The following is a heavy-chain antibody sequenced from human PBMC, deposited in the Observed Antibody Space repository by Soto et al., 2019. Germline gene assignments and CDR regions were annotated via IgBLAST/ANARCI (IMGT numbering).Heavy chain of an antibody. Sequence: GGSLRLSCAASGFTFSSYGMRWVRQAPGKGLEWVAVISYDGSNKYYEDSVKGRFTISRDNSKNSLYLQMNSLRAEDTAVYYCARSIAARLNWFDPWGQGTLVTVSS. D-gene: IGHD6-6*01. CDR2: ISYDGSNK. V-gene: IGHV3-33*08. J-gene: IGHJ5*02. CDR1: GFTFSSYG. CDR3: ARSIAARLNWFDP.